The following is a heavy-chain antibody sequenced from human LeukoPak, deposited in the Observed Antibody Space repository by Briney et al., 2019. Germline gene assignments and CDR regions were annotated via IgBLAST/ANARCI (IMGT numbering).Heavy chain of an antibody. CDR1: GGSINSGGYY. CDR3: ASTAPSAQVSGENWFDP. D-gene: IGHD3-10*01. J-gene: IGHJ5*02. Sequence: SETLSLTCTVSGGSINSGGYYWSWIRQPPGKGLEWIGYIYHSGSTYYNPSLKSRVTISVDRSKNQFSLKLSSVTAADTAVYYCASTAPSAQVSGENWFDPWGQGTLVTVSS. CDR2: IYHSGST. V-gene: IGHV4-30-2*01.